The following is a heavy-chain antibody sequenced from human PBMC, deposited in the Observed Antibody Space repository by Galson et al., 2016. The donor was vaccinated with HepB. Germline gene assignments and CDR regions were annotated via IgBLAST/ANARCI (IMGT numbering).Heavy chain of an antibody. D-gene: IGHD1-26*01. Sequence: SLRLSCAASGFTFSTSWLNWVRQAPGQRLECVANINQDGNAKYYVDSVKGRFTISRDNAKNSLYLQMDTLRVEDTAVYYCRRGASNWGQGTLVTVSS. CDR1: GFTFSTSW. CDR3: RRGASN. V-gene: IGHV3-7*04. J-gene: IGHJ4*02. CDR2: INQDGNAK.